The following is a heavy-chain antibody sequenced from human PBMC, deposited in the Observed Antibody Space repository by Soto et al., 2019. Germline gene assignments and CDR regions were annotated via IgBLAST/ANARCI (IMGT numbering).Heavy chain of an antibody. J-gene: IGHJ4*02. D-gene: IGHD3-10*01. CDR1: GYTFTSYG. CDR2: ISAYNGNT. Sequence: ASVKVSCKASGYTFTSYGISWVRQALGRGLEWMGWISAYNGNTNYAQKLQGRVTMTTDTSTSTAYMELRSLRSDDTAVYYCARDITMVRGALPTYWGQGTLVTVSS. CDR3: ARDITMVRGALPTY. V-gene: IGHV1-18*01.